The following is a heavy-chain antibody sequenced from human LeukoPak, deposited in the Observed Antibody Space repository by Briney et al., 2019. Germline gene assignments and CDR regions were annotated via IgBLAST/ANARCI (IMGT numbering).Heavy chain of an antibody. CDR2: IRSKAYGGTT. CDR3: VRYTTTSRYTYFGMDV. D-gene: IGHD2/OR15-2a*01. CDR1: GFTFGDYA. J-gene: IGHJ6*02. Sequence: GQSLRLSCTTSGFTFGDYAMSWFRQAPGKGLEWVGVIRSKAYGGTTDYAASVKGRFTTSRDDSKSIAYLQMNSLKTEDTGVYFCVRYTTTSRYTYFGMDVWGQGTTVTVSS. V-gene: IGHV3-49*03.